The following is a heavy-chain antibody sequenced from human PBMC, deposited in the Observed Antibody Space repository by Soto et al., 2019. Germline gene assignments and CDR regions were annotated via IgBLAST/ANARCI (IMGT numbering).Heavy chain of an antibody. Sequence: SETLSLTCTVSGVSISSYYWRWIRQPPGKGLEWIGYIYYSGSTNYNPSLKSRVTISVDTSKNQFSLKLSSVTAADTVVYYCARTYGDYVDFGFDYWGQGTLVTVSS. CDR3: ARTYGDYVDFGFDY. J-gene: IGHJ4*02. CDR2: IYYSGST. CDR1: GVSISSYY. D-gene: IGHD4-17*01. V-gene: IGHV4-59*08.